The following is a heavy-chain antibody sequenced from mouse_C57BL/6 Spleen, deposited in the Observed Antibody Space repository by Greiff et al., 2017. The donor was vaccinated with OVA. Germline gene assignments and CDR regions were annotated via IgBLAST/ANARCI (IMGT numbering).Heavy chain of an antibody. D-gene: IGHD2-3*01. CDR3: ARDHGIYDGYYGY. CDR1: GYTFTDYY. Sequence: EVQLQQSGPVLVKPGASVKMSCKASGYTFTDYYMNWVKQSHGKSLEWIGVINPYNGGTSYNQKFKGKATLTVDKYSSTGYMTLNSLTSEDSAVYYCARDHGIYDGYYGYWGQGTTLTVSS. J-gene: IGHJ2*01. CDR2: INPYNGGT. V-gene: IGHV1-19*01.